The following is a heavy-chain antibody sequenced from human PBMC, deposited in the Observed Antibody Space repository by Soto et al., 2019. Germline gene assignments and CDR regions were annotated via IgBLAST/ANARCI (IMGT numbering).Heavy chain of an antibody. CDR2: IYYSGST. V-gene: IGHV4-30-4*01. Sequence: SETLSPTCTVSGGSISSGDYYWSWIRQPPGKGLEWIGYIYYSGSTYYNPSLKSRVTISVDTSKNQFSLKLSSVTAADTAVYYCAREGYSYGGYYYYGMDVWGQGTTVTVSS. CDR1: GGSISSGDYY. D-gene: IGHD5-18*01. CDR3: AREGYSYGGYYYYGMDV. J-gene: IGHJ6*02.